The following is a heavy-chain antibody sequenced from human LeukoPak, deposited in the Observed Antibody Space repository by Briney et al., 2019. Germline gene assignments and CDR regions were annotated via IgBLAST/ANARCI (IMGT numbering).Heavy chain of an antibody. V-gene: IGHV3-7*01. Sequence: RRSLRPSCAASTFRAAVFSTDWDRPAPGEGPERVANINKDVRDKVYGDSMKGRSTISTQNPKNTLYLQRNRLRVEDTAVYYCTRDVREAYDIWGHGALVTVSS. CDR3: TRDVREAYDI. J-gene: IGHJ3*02. CDR1: TFRAAVFS. CDR2: INKDVRDK. D-gene: IGHD3-16*01.